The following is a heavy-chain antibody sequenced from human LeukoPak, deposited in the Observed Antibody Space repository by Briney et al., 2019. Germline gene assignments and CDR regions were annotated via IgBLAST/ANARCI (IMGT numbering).Heavy chain of an antibody. V-gene: IGHV4-59*01. CDR2: IYYSGST. CDR1: GGSISSYY. J-gene: IGHJ4*02. Sequence: SETLSLTCTVSGGSISSYYWSWIRQPPGKGLERIGYIYYSGSTNYNPSLKSRVTISVDASKNQLSLKLSSVTAADTAVYYCASYSSSWIFDYWGQGTLVTVSS. CDR3: ASYSSSWIFDY. D-gene: IGHD6-13*01.